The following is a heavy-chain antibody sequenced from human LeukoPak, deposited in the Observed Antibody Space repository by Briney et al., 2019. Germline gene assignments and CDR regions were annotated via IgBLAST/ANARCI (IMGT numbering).Heavy chain of an antibody. CDR1: GGSISSGISY. J-gene: IGHJ4*02. D-gene: IGHD5-24*01. CDR3: ARDSRDGYSHFDY. CDR2: IYHSGTT. V-gene: IGHV4-31*03. Sequence: PSQTLSLTCTVSGGSISSGISYWSWIRQRLGQGLEWIGYIYHSGTTYYSPSLKSRVTISVDTSKNQFSLKLSSVTAADTAVYYCARDSRDGYSHFDYWGQGTLVTVSS.